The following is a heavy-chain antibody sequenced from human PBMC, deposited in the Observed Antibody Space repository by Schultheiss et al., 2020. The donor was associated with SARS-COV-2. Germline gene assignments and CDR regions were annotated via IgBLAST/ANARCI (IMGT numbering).Heavy chain of an antibody. CDR3: ASGNDYYDSSGYSALPFDI. J-gene: IGHJ4*02. V-gene: IGHV3-48*04. D-gene: IGHD3-22*01. CDR1: GFTFSSYA. CDR2: ISSSSSTI. Sequence: GESLKISCAASGFTFSSYAMSWVRQAPGKGLEWVSSISSSSSTIYYADSVTGRFTIPRDNAKNSLYLQMNSLRAEDTAMYYCASGNDYYDSSGYSALPFDIWGQGTLVTVSS.